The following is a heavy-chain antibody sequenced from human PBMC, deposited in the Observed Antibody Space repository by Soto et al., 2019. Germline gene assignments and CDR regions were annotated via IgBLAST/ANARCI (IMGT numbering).Heavy chain of an antibody. CDR3: AKNPENYYYGMDV. J-gene: IGHJ6*02. Sequence: QVQLVQSGAEVKKPGSSVKVSCKASGGTFSSYAISWVRQAPGQGLEWMGGIIPIFGTADYAQKFQGRVPITADESTSTAYVELSSLRSEDTAVYYCAKNPENYYYGMDVWGQGTTVTVSS. V-gene: IGHV1-69*12. CDR2: IIPIFGTA. CDR1: GGTFSSYA.